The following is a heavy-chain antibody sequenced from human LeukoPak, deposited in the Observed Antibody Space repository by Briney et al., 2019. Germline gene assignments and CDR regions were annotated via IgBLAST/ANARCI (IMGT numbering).Heavy chain of an antibody. V-gene: IGHV4-61*09. D-gene: IGHD5-18*01. CDR1: GGSISSRSYC. CDR2: VHISGST. Sequence: PSQTLSLTCTVSGGSISSRSYCWSWIRQPAGKGLEWIGHVHISGSTNYNSSLKSRVTISVDTSKNQFSLKLSSVTAADTAVYYCARGFSQLWSYYYYYYMDVWGKGTTVTVSS. CDR3: ARGFSQLWSYYYYYYMDV. J-gene: IGHJ6*03.